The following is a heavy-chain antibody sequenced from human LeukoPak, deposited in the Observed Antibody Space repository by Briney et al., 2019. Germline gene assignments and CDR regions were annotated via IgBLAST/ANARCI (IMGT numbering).Heavy chain of an antibody. J-gene: IGHJ4*02. V-gene: IGHV3-66*01. Sequence: PGGSLRLSCAGSGFTVSSSYMSWVRQAPGKGLEWVSVLYSGGSIFYADSVKGRFTISRDISKNMLYLQMNSLSADDTAVYYCARGAISSWYEDWGQGTLVTVSS. CDR1: GFTVSSSY. CDR3: ARGAISSWYED. D-gene: IGHD6-13*01. CDR2: LYSGGSI.